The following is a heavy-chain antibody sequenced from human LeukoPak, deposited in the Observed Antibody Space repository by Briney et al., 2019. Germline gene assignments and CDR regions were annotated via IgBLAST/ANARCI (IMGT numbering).Heavy chain of an antibody. J-gene: IGHJ4*02. CDR2: IKEDGSEI. D-gene: IGHD4-23*01. CDR3: ARDRGYSSFDY. V-gene: IGHV3-7*01. Sequence: GGSLRLSCETSAFTFSSYWMSWVRQAPGKGLEWVANIKEDGSEINYVDSVKGRFTISRDNAKNSLFLQMNSLRVEDTAVYYCARDRGYSSFDYWGQGTLVTVSS. CDR1: AFTFSSYW.